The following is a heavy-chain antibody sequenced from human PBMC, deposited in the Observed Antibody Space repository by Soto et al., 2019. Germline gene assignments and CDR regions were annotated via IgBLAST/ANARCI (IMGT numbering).Heavy chain of an antibody. Sequence: EVQLLESGGGLVQPGGSLRLSCAASGFTFSSYAMSWVRQAPGKGLEWVSAISGSGGSTYYADSVKGRFTISRDNSKNTLYLQMSSVRAEDTAVYYCAKTYCSSTSCYYFDYWGQGTLVTVSS. V-gene: IGHV3-23*01. CDR2: ISGSGGST. CDR1: GFTFSSYA. CDR3: AKTYCSSTSCYYFDY. J-gene: IGHJ4*02. D-gene: IGHD2-2*01.